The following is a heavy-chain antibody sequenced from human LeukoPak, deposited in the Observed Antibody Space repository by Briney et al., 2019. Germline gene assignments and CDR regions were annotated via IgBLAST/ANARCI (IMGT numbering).Heavy chain of an antibody. Sequence: GGSLRLSCAVSGFTFSNYAMSWVRQAPGKGLEWVSSISNGGSGTCYADSVKGRFTISRDNSKNTLYLQMNSLRAEDTAVYYCAKSPRSGYVPYFDYWGQGMLVTVSS. CDR1: GFTFSNYA. V-gene: IGHV3-23*01. D-gene: IGHD5-12*01. J-gene: IGHJ4*02. CDR2: ISNGGSGT. CDR3: AKSPRSGYVPYFDY.